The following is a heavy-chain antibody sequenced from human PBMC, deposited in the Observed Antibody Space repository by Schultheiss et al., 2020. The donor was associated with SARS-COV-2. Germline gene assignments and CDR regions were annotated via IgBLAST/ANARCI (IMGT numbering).Heavy chain of an antibody. Sequence: GGSLRLSCAASGFTFSSYAMHWVRQAPGKGLEYVSAISSNGGSTYYADSVKGRFTISRDNAKNSLYLQMNSLRAEDTAVYYCARDYYYYGMDVWGQGTTVTVSS. CDR3: ARDYYYYGMDV. CDR1: GFTFSSYA. CDR2: ISSNGGST. V-gene: IGHV3-64*02. J-gene: IGHJ6*02.